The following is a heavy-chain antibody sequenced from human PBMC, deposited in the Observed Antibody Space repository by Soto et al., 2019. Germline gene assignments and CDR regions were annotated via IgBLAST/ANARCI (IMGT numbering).Heavy chain of an antibody. D-gene: IGHD6-19*01. V-gene: IGHV4-4*02. CDR2: IYHSGNT. Sequence: QVKLQESGPGLEKPSGTLSLTCAVSGDSVTRSNWWSWVRQSPGKGLEWIGEIYHSGNTKYNPSLKSRITMSVDKSKNQFSLNLTSVTAADTAVYYCATSGWNEDFYYYYGMDVWGQGTTVTVSS. CDR3: ATSGWNEDFYYYYGMDV. J-gene: IGHJ6*02. CDR1: GDSVTRSNW.